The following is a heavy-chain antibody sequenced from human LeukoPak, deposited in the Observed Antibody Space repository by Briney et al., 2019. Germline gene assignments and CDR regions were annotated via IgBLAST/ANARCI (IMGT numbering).Heavy chain of an antibody. CDR2: ISYSGST. CDR1: GDSMSSYY. Sequence: PSETLSLTCTVSGDSMSSYYWSWIRQPPGKGLEWIAYISYSGSTKYNPSLQNRVTISIDTSKNQFSLKLSSVTAADTAVYYCAGGNHYYDSSAYLAGESFQHWGQGTLVTVSS. D-gene: IGHD3-22*01. J-gene: IGHJ1*01. V-gene: IGHV4-59*01. CDR3: AGGNHYYDSSAYLAGESFQH.